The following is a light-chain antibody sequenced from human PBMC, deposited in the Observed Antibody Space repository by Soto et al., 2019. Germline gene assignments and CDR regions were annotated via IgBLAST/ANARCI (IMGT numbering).Light chain of an antibody. Sequence: EIVMTQSPATLSVSPGESATLSCRASQSVSSDLAWYQQKPGQAPRLLIYYTSTRATGFPARFSGGGSGTEFTLTITSLQSEDFAVYYCQQYNNWPLTFGGGTKVDI. CDR1: QSVSSD. J-gene: IGKJ4*01. V-gene: IGKV3-15*01. CDR2: YTS. CDR3: QQYNNWPLT.